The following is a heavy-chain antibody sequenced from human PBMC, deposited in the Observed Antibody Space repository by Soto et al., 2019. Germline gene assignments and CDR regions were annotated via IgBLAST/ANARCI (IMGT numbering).Heavy chain of an antibody. Sequence: QLQLQESGPGLVKPSETLSLTCTVSGGSISSSSYYWGWIRQPPGKGLEWIGRIYYSGSTYYNPSLKSRVTLSVDTSKNQYSLKLSPVTAADTAVYYCARQWEIGVLAARPFDYWGQGTLVTVSS. J-gene: IGHJ4*02. CDR1: GGSISSSSYY. CDR3: ARQWEIGVLAARPFDY. D-gene: IGHD6-6*01. CDR2: IYYSGST. V-gene: IGHV4-39*01.